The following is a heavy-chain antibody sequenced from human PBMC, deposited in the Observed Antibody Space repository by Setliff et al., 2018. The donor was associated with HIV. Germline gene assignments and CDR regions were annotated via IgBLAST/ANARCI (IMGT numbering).Heavy chain of an antibody. CDR1: GGTFSSYA. Sequence: SVKVSCKASGGTFSSYAISWVRQAPGQGLEWMGGIIPIFGTANYAQKFQGRVTITADESTSTAYMELSSLRSEDTAVYYCARDRREWLFYYYGMDVWGQGATVTVSS. D-gene: IGHD2-21*01. CDR2: IIPIFGTA. CDR3: ARDRREWLFYYYGMDV. V-gene: IGHV1-69*13. J-gene: IGHJ6*02.